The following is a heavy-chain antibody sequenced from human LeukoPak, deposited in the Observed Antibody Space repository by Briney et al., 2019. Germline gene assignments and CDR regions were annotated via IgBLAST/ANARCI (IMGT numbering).Heavy chain of an antibody. CDR1: GGTFSSYA. CDR3: AREAGSGSYAVF. V-gene: IGHV1-69*01. CDR2: IIPIFGTA. J-gene: IGHJ4*02. Sequence: SVKVSCKASGGTFSSYAISWVRQAPGQGLEWMGGIIPIFGTANYAQKFQGRVTITADESTSTAYMELSSLRSEDTAVYYCAREAGSGSYAVFWGQGTLVTVSS. D-gene: IGHD3-10*01.